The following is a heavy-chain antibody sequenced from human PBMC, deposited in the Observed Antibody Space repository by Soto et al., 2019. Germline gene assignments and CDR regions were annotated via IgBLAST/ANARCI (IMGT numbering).Heavy chain of an antibody. Sequence: VASVKVSCKASGGTFSSYAISWVRQAPGQGLEWMGGIIPIFGTANYAQKFQGRVTITADESTSTAYMELSSLRSEDTAVYYCASPQKAYNWNYPRPYYYYGMDVWGQGTTVTVSS. CDR2: IIPIFGTA. CDR3: ASPQKAYNWNYPRPYYYYGMDV. J-gene: IGHJ6*02. V-gene: IGHV1-69*13. CDR1: GGTFSSYA. D-gene: IGHD1-7*01.